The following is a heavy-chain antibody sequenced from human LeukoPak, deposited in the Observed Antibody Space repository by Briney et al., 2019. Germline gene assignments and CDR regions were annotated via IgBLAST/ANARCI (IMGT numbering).Heavy chain of an antibody. CDR3: ATRQYCSGGSCYFDY. D-gene: IGHD2-15*01. Sequence: SSETLSLTCAVYGESFSGYYWSWIRQPPGKGLEGIGEINHSGSTNYNPSLKSRVTISIDTSKNQFSLKLSSVTAADTAVYYCATRQYCSGGSCYFDYWGQGTLVTVSS. V-gene: IGHV4-34*01. J-gene: IGHJ4*02. CDR2: INHSGST. CDR1: GESFSGYY.